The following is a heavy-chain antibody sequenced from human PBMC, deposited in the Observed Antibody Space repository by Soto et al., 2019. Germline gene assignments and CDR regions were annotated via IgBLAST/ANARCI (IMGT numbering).Heavy chain of an antibody. Sequence: EVQLVESGGGLVQPGGSLRLSCVASGFTFSNYCMTWISQPPGKGLEWVANIQEDGSESHYVDSVRGRFTISRDNARNSLFLEMNSLRVEDTGIYYCARCRAVAVWGQGTLVIVSS. J-gene: IGHJ4*02. V-gene: IGHV3-7*02. CDR3: ARCRAVAV. CDR1: GFTFSNYC. D-gene: IGHD6-19*01. CDR2: IQEDGSES.